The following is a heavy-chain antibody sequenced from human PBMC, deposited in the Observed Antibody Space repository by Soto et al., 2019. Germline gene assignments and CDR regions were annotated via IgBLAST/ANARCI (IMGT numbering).Heavy chain of an antibody. J-gene: IGHJ5*02. V-gene: IGHV5-51*01. CDR1: GYSFTSYW. CDR3: ARHAESLWFGELSWFDP. D-gene: IGHD3-10*01. Sequence: PGESLKISCKGSGYSFTSYWIGWVRQMPGKGLEWMGIIYPGDSDTRYSPSFQGQVTISADKSISTAYLQWSSLKASDTAMYYCARHAESLWFGELSWFDPWGQGTLVTVSS. CDR2: IYPGDSDT.